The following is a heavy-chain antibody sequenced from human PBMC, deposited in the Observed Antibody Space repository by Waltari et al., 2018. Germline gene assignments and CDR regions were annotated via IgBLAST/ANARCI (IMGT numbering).Heavy chain of an antibody. Sequence: EVQLVQSGAEVKKPGESLKISCKGAGYSGTSYWLGGLRQMPGKGLECMGIIYPGDSDTRYSPSFQGPVTISADKSISTAYLQWSSLTASDSAMYYCARHRGCGWLDYWGQGTLVTVSS. J-gene: IGHJ4*02. V-gene: IGHV5-51*01. CDR2: IYPGDSDT. CDR1: GYSGTSYW. CDR3: ARHRGCGWLDY. D-gene: IGHD6-19*01.